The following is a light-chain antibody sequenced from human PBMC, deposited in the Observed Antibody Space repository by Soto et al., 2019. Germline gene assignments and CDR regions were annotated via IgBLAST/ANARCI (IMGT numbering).Light chain of an antibody. V-gene: IGKV1-5*01. Sequence: DIQMTQSPSTLSASVVDRVSITFRASQSISSWLAWYQQKPGKAPKLLIYDASSLGSGVPSRFSGSGSGTEFTLTISSLQPDDFATYYCQQYNSYSWTFGQGTKVDIK. CDR3: QQYNSYSWT. J-gene: IGKJ1*01. CDR2: DAS. CDR1: QSISSW.